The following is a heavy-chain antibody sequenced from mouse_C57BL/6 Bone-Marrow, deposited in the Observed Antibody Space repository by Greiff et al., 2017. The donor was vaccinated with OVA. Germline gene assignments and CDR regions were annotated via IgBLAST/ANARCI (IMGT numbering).Heavy chain of an antibody. CDR3: ARGRDVQAWFAY. CDR2: IYPRSGNT. CDR1: GYTFTSYG. J-gene: IGHJ3*01. Sequence: QVQLQQSGAELARPGASVKLSCKASGYTFTSYGISWVKQRTGQGLEWIGEIYPRSGNTYYNEKFKGKATLTADKSSSTAYMELRSLTSEDSAVYFCARGRDVQAWFAYWGQGTLVTVSA. V-gene: IGHV1-81*01.